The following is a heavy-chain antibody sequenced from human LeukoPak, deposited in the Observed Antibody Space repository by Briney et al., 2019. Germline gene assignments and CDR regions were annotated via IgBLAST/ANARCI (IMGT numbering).Heavy chain of an antibody. CDR2: ISYDGSNK. CDR1: GFTFSSYG. D-gene: IGHD1-1*01. CDR3: AKGYGIIDY. V-gene: IGHV3-30*18. Sequence: GGSLRLSCAASGFTFSSYGMHWVRQAPGKGLEWVAVISYDGSNKYYADSVKGRFTISRDNSKNTLYLQMNSLRAEDTAVYYCAKGYGIIDYWGQGTLVTVPS. J-gene: IGHJ4*02.